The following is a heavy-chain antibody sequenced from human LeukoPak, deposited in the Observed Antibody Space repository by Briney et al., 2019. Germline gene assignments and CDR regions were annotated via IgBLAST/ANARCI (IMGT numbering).Heavy chain of an antibody. CDR3: ARQRTAAAGHYYYYGMDV. CDR1: GYSFTSYW. V-gene: IGHV5-51*01. J-gene: IGHJ6*02. Sequence: GASLQISCKGSGYSFTSYWIGWVRQMPGKGLEWMGIIYPGDSDTRYSPSFQGQVTISADKSISTPYLQWSSLKASDTAMYYCARQRTAAAGHYYYYGMDVWGQGTTVTVSS. CDR2: IYPGDSDT. D-gene: IGHD6-13*01.